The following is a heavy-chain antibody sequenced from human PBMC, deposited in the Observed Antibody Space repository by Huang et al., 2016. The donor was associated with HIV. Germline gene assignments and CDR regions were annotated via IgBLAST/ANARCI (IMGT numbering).Heavy chain of an antibody. J-gene: IGHJ3*02. CDR2: RHQSGDI. Sequence: QVHLQESGPGLVKPSETLSLICTVSGVSTRTYFRSWIRQPAGKGPECIAGRHQSGDIKFNPALRSRVTMSVDTSKNQLSLRLTSVTAADTAVYDCAREDRNAFDIWGQGIMVIVSS. V-gene: IGHV4-4*07. CDR1: GVSTRTYF. CDR3: AREDRNAFDI.